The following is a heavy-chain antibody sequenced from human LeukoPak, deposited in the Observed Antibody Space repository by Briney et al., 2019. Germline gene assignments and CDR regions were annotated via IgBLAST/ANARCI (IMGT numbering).Heavy chain of an antibody. D-gene: IGHD4-17*01. CDR1: GGTFSSYA. CDR2: IIPIFGTA. CDR3: ARDRDYGVAFDP. J-gene: IGHJ5*02. Sequence: GASVTVSFTASGGTFSSYAISWVRQAPGQGLEWMGEIIPIFGTANYAQKFQGRVTITADKSTSTAYMELSSLRSDDTAVYYCARDRDYGVAFDPWGQGTLVTVSS. V-gene: IGHV1-69*06.